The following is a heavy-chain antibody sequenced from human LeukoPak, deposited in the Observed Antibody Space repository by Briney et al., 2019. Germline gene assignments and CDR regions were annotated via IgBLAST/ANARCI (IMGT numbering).Heavy chain of an antibody. V-gene: IGHV3-53*01. CDR2: IHTSGDT. D-gene: IGHD4-17*01. Sequence: PGGSLRLSCAASGLTGSHNYVSWVRQAPGKGLEWVSAIHTSGDTCYADSVKGRFTISRDTSKNTLYLQIYSLRVEDTAVYYCIVFGDSNHWGQGTLVTVSS. CDR1: GLTGSHNY. CDR3: IVFGDSNH. J-gene: IGHJ5*02.